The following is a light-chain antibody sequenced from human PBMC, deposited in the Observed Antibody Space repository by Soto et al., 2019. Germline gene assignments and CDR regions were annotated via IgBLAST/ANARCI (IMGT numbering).Light chain of an antibody. Sequence: QSALTQPASVSGSPGQSITISCTGTSSDVGGYNYVSWYQQHPGKAPKLMIYDVSNRPSGVSNRFSGSKSGNTASLTISGLQADDEADYYCSSYTSSSTLVFGTVTKVTVL. CDR2: DVS. J-gene: IGLJ1*01. CDR1: SSDVGGYNY. V-gene: IGLV2-14*01. CDR3: SSYTSSSTLV.